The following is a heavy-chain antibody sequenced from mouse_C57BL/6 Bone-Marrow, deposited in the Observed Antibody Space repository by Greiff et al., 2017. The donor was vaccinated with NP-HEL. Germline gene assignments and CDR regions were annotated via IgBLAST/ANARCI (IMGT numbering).Heavy chain of an antibody. CDR1: GYTFTSYW. V-gene: IGHV1-64*01. Sequence: QVQLQQPGAELVKPGASVKLSCKASGYTFTSYWMHWVKQRPGQGLEWIGMIHPNSGSTNYNEKFKSKATLTVDKSSSTAYMQLSSLTSEDSAVYYCARWHYGSGYAMDYWGQGTSVTVSS. CDR3: ARWHYGSGYAMDY. J-gene: IGHJ4*01. CDR2: IHPNSGST. D-gene: IGHD1-1*01.